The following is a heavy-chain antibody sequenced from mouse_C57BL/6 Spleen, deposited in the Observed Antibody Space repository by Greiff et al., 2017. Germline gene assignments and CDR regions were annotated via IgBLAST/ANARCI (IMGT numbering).Heavy chain of an antibody. V-gene: IGHV14-1*01. J-gene: IGHJ3*01. Sequence: EVQLQQSGAELVRPGASVTLSCTASGFNIKDYYMHWVKQRPEQGLEWIGRIDPEDGDTEYAPKFQGKATMTADTSSNTAYLQLSSLTSEDTAVYYCTDYGKGAWFAYWGQGTLVTVSA. CDR2: IDPEDGDT. D-gene: IGHD2-1*01. CDR1: GFNIKDYY. CDR3: TDYGKGAWFAY.